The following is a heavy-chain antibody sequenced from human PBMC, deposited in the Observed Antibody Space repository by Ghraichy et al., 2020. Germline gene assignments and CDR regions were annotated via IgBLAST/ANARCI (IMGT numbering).Heavy chain of an antibody. CDR2: TYYRSKWSN. CDR3: ARGRFSAFAI. V-gene: IGHV6-1*01. J-gene: IGHJ3*02. CDR1: GDSVSTNGVA. Sequence: SETLSLTCDISGDSVSTNGVAWNWIRQSPSRGLEWPGRTYYRSKWSNDYAVSVKSRIIINPDTSKNQFSLQLNSVTLEDTAVYYCARGRFSAFAIWGQGTTVTVSS.